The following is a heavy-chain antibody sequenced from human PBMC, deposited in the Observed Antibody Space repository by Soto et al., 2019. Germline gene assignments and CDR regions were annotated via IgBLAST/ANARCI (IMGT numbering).Heavy chain of an antibody. V-gene: IGHV4-39*01. CDR1: GGSISSSSYY. CDR3: ARNYYGSGSPSYYYYYGMDV. D-gene: IGHD3-10*01. J-gene: IGHJ6*02. CDR2: IYYSGST. Sequence: QLQLQESGPGLVKPSETLSLTCTVSGGSISSSSYYWGWIRQPPGKGLEWIGSIYYSGSTYYNPSLKSRVTISVDTSKNQFSLKLSSVTAADTAVYYCARNYYGSGSPSYYYYYGMDVWGQGTTVTVSS.